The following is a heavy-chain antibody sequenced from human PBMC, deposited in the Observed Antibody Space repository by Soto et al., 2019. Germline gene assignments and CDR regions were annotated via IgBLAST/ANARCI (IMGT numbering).Heavy chain of an antibody. CDR2: IDWDDDK. V-gene: IGHV2-70*01. J-gene: IGHJ4*02. CDR3: ARHHSYYYDSSGPFDY. Sequence: SGPTLVNPTQTLTLTCTFSGFSLSTSGMFVSWIRQPPGKALESLALIDWDDDKYYSTSLKTRLTISKDTSNNQVVPTMTNMDHVDTATYYCARHHSYYYDSSGPFDYWGQGTLVTVSS. D-gene: IGHD3-22*01. CDR1: GFSLSTSGMF.